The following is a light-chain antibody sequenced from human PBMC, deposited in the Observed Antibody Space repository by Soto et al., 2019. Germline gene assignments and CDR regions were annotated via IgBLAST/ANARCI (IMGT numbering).Light chain of an antibody. CDR1: NIGSKN. Sequence: SYELTQAPSVSVAPAQTGPRITCGGNNIGSKNVHWYQQKSGQAPVLVVYDESDRPSGIPERFSGSNSRDTATLTISRVEAGDEADYYCQVWDRLSDYVFGSGTKGTVL. V-gene: IGLV3-21*02. CDR3: QVWDRLSDYV. CDR2: DES. J-gene: IGLJ1*01.